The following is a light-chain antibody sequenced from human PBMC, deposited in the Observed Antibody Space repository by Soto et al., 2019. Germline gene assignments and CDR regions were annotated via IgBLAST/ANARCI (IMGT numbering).Light chain of an antibody. CDR2: QDN. J-gene: IGLJ1*01. Sequence: SYELTQPPSVSVSPGQTASITCSGDKLGDKYACWYQQKPGQSPILVIYQDNKRPSGIPERFSGSNSGNTATLTISGTQAMDEADYYCQAWDSNTAFFGTGTKVTVL. CDR3: QAWDSNTAF. V-gene: IGLV3-1*01. CDR1: KLGDKY.